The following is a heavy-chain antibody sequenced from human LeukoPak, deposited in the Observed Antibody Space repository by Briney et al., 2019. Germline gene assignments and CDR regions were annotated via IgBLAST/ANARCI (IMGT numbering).Heavy chain of an antibody. CDR3: ARITCTNGVCYNWFDP. Sequence: SVTVSCKASGGTFSSYAISWVRQAPGQGLEWMGGIIPIFGTANYAQKFQGRVTITADESTSTAYMELSSLRSEDTAVYYCARITCTNGVCYNWFDPWGQGTLVTVSS. CDR2: IIPIFGTA. D-gene: IGHD2-8*01. CDR1: GGTFSSYA. V-gene: IGHV1-69*01. J-gene: IGHJ5*02.